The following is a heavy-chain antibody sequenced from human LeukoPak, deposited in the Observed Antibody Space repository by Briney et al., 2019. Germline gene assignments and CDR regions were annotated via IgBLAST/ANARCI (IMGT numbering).Heavy chain of an antibody. CDR2: IYYTGST. D-gene: IGHD1-14*01. J-gene: IGHJ5*01. V-gene: IGHV4-59*01. Sequence: SETLSLTCTVSGGSISNDYWTWLRQPPGKGLECLGYIYYTGSTNYNPSLRSRVTISLDKSKNQLSLKLTSVTAADTAVYYCARARNGFDSWGQGALVTVSS. CDR1: GGSISNDY. CDR3: ARARNGFDS.